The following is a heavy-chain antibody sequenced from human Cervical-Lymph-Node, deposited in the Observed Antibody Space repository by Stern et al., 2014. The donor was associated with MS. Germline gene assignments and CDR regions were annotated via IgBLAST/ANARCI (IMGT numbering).Heavy chain of an antibody. D-gene: IGHD1-26*01. CDR2: VDPEDGET. CDR3: ATSSSGRLHRH. J-gene: IGHJ4*02. Sequence: EVQLVQSGADVKKPGATVKISCKFSGDAFIDYFIHWVQQAPGQGLEWMGRVDPEDGETVFVERFQGRVTMTADTSTDTAYMELSSLRPEDTSVYYCATSSSGRLHRHWGQGTLVTVSS. CDR1: GDAFIDYF. V-gene: IGHV1-69-2*01.